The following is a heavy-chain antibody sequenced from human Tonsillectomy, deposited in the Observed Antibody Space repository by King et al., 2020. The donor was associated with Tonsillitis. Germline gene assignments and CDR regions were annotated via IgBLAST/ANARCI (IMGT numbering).Heavy chain of an antibody. CDR1: GFTFSSYG. V-gene: IGHV3-30*18. Sequence: VQLVESGGGVVQPGRSLRLSCAASGFTFSSYGMHWVRQAPGKGLEWVALILYDGNNKYYGDSVKGRFTISRDNSKNTLYLQMNSLRAEDTAVYYCAKDPSSGWFFDYCGQGTLVTVSS. CDR3: AKDPSSGWFFDY. D-gene: IGHD6-19*01. CDR2: ILYDGNNK. J-gene: IGHJ4*02.